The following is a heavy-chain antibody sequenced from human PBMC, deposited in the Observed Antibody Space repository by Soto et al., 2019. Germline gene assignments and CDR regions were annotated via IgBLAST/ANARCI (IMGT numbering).Heavy chain of an antibody. Sequence: QVQLVQSGAEVKKPGSSVKVSCKASGGTFSSYAISWVRQAPGQGLEWMGGIIPIFGTANYAQKFQGRVTITADESPSTAYMERSSLRSEDTAVYYCARSYGGEGSGWYDAFDIWGQGTMVTVSS. D-gene: IGHD6-19*01. CDR3: ARSYGGEGSGWYDAFDI. V-gene: IGHV1-69*01. J-gene: IGHJ3*02. CDR2: IIPIFGTA. CDR1: GGTFSSYA.